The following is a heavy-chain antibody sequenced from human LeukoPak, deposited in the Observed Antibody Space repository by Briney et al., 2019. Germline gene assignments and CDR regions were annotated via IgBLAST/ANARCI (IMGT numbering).Heavy chain of an antibody. Sequence: PSETLSLTCAVYGGSFSGYYWSWIRRPPGKGLEWIGEINHSGSTNYNPSLKSRVTISVDTSKNQFPLKLSSVTAADTAVYYCAGGSYSMFNWGQGTLVTVSS. CDR1: GGSFSGYY. CDR3: AGGSYSMFN. CDR2: INHSGST. J-gene: IGHJ4*02. D-gene: IGHD1-26*01. V-gene: IGHV4-34*01.